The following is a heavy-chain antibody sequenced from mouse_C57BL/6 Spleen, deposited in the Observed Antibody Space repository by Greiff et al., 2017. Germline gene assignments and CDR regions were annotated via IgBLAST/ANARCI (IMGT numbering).Heavy chain of an antibody. D-gene: IGHD3-2*02. CDR2: IDPSDSYT. J-gene: IGHJ3*01. Sequence: QVQLKQPGAELVMPGASVKLSCKASGYTFTSYWMHWVKQRPGQGLEWIGEIDPSDSYTNYNQKFKGKSTLTVDKSSSTAYMQLSSLTSEDSAVYYCAKGEGSSGPFAYWGQGTLVTVSA. CDR1: GYTFTSYW. V-gene: IGHV1-69*01. CDR3: AKGEGSSGPFAY.